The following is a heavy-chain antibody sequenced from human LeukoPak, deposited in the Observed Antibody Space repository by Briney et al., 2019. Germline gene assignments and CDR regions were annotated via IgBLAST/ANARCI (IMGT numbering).Heavy chain of an antibody. D-gene: IGHD2-2*02. V-gene: IGHV1-2*02. CDR2: INPNSGGT. Sequence: ASVKVSCKASGYTFTSYGISWVRQAPGQGLEWMGWINPNSGGTNYAQKFQGRVTMTRDTSISTAYMELSRLRSDDTAVYYCARDPRYCSSTSCYSWFDPWGQGTLVTVSS. CDR1: GYTFTSYG. CDR3: ARDPRYCSSTSCYSWFDP. J-gene: IGHJ5*02.